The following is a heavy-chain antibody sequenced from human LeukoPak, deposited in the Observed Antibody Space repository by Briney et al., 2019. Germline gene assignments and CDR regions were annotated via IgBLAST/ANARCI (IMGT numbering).Heavy chain of an antibody. D-gene: IGHD6-19*01. CDR1: GFTFTNYW. CDR3: ARGRPSYSSAPHV. Sequence: GGSLRLSCVASGFTFTNYWMNWVRQAPGKGLEWVASIKQDGSQKSYVGSVKGRFTISRGNAKNSLSLQMDSLRGEDTAVYYCARGRPSYSSAPHVWGQGTLVTVSS. CDR2: IKQDGSQK. V-gene: IGHV3-7*01. J-gene: IGHJ4*02.